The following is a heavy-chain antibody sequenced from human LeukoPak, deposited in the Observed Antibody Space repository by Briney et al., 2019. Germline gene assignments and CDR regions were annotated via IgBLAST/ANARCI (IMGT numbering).Heavy chain of an antibody. CDR1: GYSFSNYS. J-gene: IGHJ4*02. CDR3: DRDRDCHDSVCPTKIVVAGYVDH. Sequence: GGSLRLSCRASGYSFSNYSMNWVRQAPGKGLEWVSVIRAEGDPTHYADSVKGRFTISRDNSKNMLYLQMNRLRAEDTAIYYCDRDRDCHDSVCPTKIVVAGYVDHWGQGTLVTVSS. CDR2: IRAEGDPT. V-gene: IGHV3-23*01. D-gene: IGHD6-19*01.